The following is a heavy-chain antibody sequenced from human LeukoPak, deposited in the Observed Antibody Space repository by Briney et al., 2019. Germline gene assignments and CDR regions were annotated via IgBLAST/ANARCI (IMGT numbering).Heavy chain of an antibody. V-gene: IGHV3-7*02. Sequence: GGSLRLSCAASGFTFKSYRMARVRQAPGKGLEWVAEINEDGGEKYYVESVKGPFTISRDNAKTSLELQMNSLRDEDTALYYCAKYSGYDFRDWGQGTLVTVSS. CDR2: INEDGGEK. D-gene: IGHD5-12*01. CDR3: AKYSGYDFRD. J-gene: IGHJ4*02. CDR1: GFTFKSYR.